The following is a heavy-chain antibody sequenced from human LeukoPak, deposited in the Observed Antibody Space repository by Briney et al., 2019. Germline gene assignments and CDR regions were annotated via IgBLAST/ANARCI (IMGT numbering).Heavy chain of an antibody. J-gene: IGHJ3*02. Sequence: SETLSLTCTVSGGSISSYYWSWIRQPPGKGLEWIGYIYYSGSTNYNPSLKSRVTISVDTSKNQFSLKLSSVTAADTAVYYCARCYAGPDAFDIWGQGTMVTVSS. V-gene: IGHV4-59*01. CDR3: ARCYAGPDAFDI. CDR1: GGSISSYY. CDR2: IYYSGST. D-gene: IGHD2-2*01.